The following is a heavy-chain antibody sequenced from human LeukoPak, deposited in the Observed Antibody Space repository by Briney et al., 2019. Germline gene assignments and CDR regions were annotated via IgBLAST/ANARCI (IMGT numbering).Heavy chain of an antibody. J-gene: IGHJ4*02. CDR2: IYVSGRT. D-gene: IGHD5-24*01. CDR3: ATDPEGRDGHNFDY. CDR1: GGSISSYS. V-gene: IGHV4-4*07. Sequence: SETLSLTCTVSGGSISSYSWSWIRQPAGKGLEWIGRIYVSGRTDYSPSLNSRVTMSLDTSKNQFPLKLSSVTVADTAVYYCATDPEGRDGHNFDYWGQGTLVTVSS.